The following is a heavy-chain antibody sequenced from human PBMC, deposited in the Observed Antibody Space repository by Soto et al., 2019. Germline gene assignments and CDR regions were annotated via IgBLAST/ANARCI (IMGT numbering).Heavy chain of an antibody. Sequence: QLQLQESGPGLVKPSETLSLTCTVSGGSISSSSYYWGWIRQPPGKGLEWIGSIYYSGSTYYNPSLKSRVTISVDTSKNQFSLKLSSVTAADTAVYYCARRRVVVAATRGRYFDLWGRGTLVTVSS. D-gene: IGHD2-15*01. CDR3: ARRRVVVAATRGRYFDL. CDR2: IYYSGST. J-gene: IGHJ2*01. CDR1: GGSISSSSYY. V-gene: IGHV4-39*01.